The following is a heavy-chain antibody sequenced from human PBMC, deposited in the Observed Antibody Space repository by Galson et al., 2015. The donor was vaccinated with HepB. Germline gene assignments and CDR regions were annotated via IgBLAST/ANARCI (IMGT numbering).Heavy chain of an antibody. D-gene: IGHD2-8*02. J-gene: IGHJ3*02. CDR1: GFTFSDYG. Sequence: SLRLSCAASGFTFSDYGMHWVRQAPGKGLVWAASIWWDGTHDSYADSVKGRFTVSGDNSKNTVHLEMNGLRLEDTAVYYCAREGPQTGASSFDIWGQGTMVTVSS. V-gene: IGHV3-33*01. CDR3: AREGPQTGASSFDI. CDR2: IWWDGTHD.